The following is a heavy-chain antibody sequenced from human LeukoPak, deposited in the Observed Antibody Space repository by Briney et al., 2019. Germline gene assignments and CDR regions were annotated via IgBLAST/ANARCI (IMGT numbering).Heavy chain of an antibody. J-gene: IGHJ4*02. V-gene: IGHV4-34*01. CDR3: ARSRMAVRTGRPAPNFDY. D-gene: IGHD5-24*01. CDR1: GGSFSGYY. Sequence: SETLSLTCAVYGGSFSGYYWSWIRQPPGKGLEWIGEINHSGSTNYNPSLKSRVTISVDTSKNQFSLKLSSVTAADTAVYYCARSRMAVRTGRPAPNFDYWGQGTLVTVSS. CDR2: INHSGST.